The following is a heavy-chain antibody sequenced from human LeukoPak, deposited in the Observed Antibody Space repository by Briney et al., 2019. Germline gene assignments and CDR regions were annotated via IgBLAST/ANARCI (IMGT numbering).Heavy chain of an antibody. D-gene: IGHD3-10*01. Sequence: SETLSPTCAVYGGSFSGYYWSWIRQPPGKGLEWIGEINHSGSTNYNPSLKSRVTISVDTSKNQFSLELSSVTAADTAVYYCARSYGSGSYTHFDYWGQGTLVTVSS. CDR2: INHSGST. CDR3: ARSYGSGSYTHFDY. J-gene: IGHJ4*02. CDR1: GGSFSGYY. V-gene: IGHV4-34*01.